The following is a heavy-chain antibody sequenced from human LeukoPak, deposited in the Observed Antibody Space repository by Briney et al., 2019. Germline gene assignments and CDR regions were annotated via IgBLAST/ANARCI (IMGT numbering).Heavy chain of an antibody. CDR2: MNPNSGNT. CDR3: ARRMRWDAFDI. V-gene: IGHV1-8*03. Sequence: GASVKVSCKASGYTFTSYDINWVRQATGQGLEWMGWMNPNSGNTGYAQKFQGRVTITRDTSISTAYMELSSLRSEDTAVFYCARRMRWDAFDIWGQGTMVTVSS. CDR1: GYTFTSYD. D-gene: IGHD2-15*01. J-gene: IGHJ3*02.